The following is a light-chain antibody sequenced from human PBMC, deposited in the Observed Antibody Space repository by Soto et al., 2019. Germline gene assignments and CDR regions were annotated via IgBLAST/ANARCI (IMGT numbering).Light chain of an antibody. CDR3: QQYYNLPHQ. CDR1: QRVSDK. V-gene: IGKV3-15*01. Sequence: DILMTQSQCTLYVSPGEGATLSCMASQRVSDKVAWYQQKPGQAPRLLIYGAFTLATGIPASFSGSRSGTEFTLTIRSRQSEDFAVYYCQQYYNLPHQFGQAT. CDR2: GAF. J-gene: IGKJ1*01.